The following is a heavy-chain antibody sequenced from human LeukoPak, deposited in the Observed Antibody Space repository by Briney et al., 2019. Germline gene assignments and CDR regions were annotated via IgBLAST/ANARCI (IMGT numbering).Heavy chain of an antibody. Sequence: GGSLRLSCAASGFIVSSNYMSWVRQAPGKGLEWVSVIYSDISTYYADSVKGRFTISRDKSKNTLYLQMNSLRVEDTAMNYCARIHGDYAYWVDVWGQGTTVTVSS. CDR2: IYSDIST. CDR1: GFIVSSNY. V-gene: IGHV3-53*01. CDR3: ARIHGDYAYWVDV. J-gene: IGHJ6*02. D-gene: IGHD4-17*01.